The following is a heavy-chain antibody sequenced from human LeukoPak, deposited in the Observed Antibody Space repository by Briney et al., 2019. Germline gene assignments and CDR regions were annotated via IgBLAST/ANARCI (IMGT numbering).Heavy chain of an antibody. J-gene: IGHJ4*02. D-gene: IGHD5-18*01. Sequence: GGSPRLSCAASGFTFSSYWMSWVRQAPGKGLEWVANIKQDGSEKYYVDSVKGRFTISRDNAKNSLYLQMNSLRAEDTAVYYCARDLRGYGRIFDYWGQGTLVTVSS. CDR1: GFTFSSYW. CDR3: ARDLRGYGRIFDY. V-gene: IGHV3-7*03. CDR2: IKQDGSEK.